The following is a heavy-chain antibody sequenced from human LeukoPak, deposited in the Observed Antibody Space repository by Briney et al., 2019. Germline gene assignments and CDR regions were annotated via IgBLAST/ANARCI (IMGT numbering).Heavy chain of an antibody. D-gene: IGHD6-13*01. CDR2: IYYTGNT. Sequence: PSETLSLTCAVSGGPISSGGYSWSWIRQPPGKGMEFIAYIYYTGNTYFNPSLKSRVTISVDTSKNQFSLKLSSVTAADTAVYYCARVLAAAGNNWFDPWGQGTLVTVSS. CDR3: ARVLAAAGNNWFDP. CDR1: GGPISSGGYS. V-gene: IGHV4-30-4*07. J-gene: IGHJ5*02.